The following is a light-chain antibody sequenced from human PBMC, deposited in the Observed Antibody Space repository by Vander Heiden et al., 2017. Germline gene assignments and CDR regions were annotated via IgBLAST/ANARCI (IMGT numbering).Light chain of an antibody. Sequence: DIQATQSPSSLSASVGDRVTITCRASQGISNWLAWYQQKPERAPKSLIYAASSLRSGVPSRFSGSGSGTYFTLTISSLQPEDVATYYCQQYSGYPLTFGGGTKVEIK. CDR3: QQYSGYPLT. CDR1: QGISNW. CDR2: AAS. J-gene: IGKJ4*01. V-gene: IGKV1D-16*01.